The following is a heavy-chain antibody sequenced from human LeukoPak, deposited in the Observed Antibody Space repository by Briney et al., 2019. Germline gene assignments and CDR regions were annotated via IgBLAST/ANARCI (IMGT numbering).Heavy chain of an antibody. D-gene: IGHD3-10*01. CDR2: FDPEDGET. CDR3: ATRGGSDGLT. J-gene: IGHJ5*02. CDR1: GYTLTELS. V-gene: IGHV1-24*01. Sequence: GASVKVSCKVSGYTLTELSMHWGRQAPGKGLEWMGGFDPEDGETIYAQKFHGRVTMTEDTSTDTAYMELNSLRSEDTAVYYCATRGGSDGLTWGQGTLVTVSS.